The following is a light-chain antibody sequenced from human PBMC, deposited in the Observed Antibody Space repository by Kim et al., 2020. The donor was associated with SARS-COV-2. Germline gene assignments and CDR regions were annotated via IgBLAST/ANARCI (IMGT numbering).Light chain of an antibody. Sequence: PGERATPSCRASLSVSNTYLAWYQQKPGQAPRLLIYGASRRATGIPDRFSSSRSGTDFTLTISRLEPEDFAVYYCQQYGKTLVITFGQGTRLEIK. J-gene: IGKJ5*01. CDR1: LSVSNTY. CDR2: GAS. CDR3: QQYGKTLVIT. V-gene: IGKV3-20*01.